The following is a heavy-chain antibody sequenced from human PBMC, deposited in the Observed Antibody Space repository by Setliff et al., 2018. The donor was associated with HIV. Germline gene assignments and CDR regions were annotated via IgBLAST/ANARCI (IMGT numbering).Heavy chain of an antibody. CDR2: INSNSGGT. Sequence: ASVKVSCKASGYTFTGYYINWMRQAPGQGLEWMGWINSNSGGTNYAQRFQGRVTVTRDTSISTAYMELSRLRSDDTAVYYCARVNPFLYYYDTSGHSGAFDIWGQGTVVTV. CDR3: ARVNPFLYYYDTSGHSGAFDI. CDR1: GYTFTGYY. D-gene: IGHD3-22*01. J-gene: IGHJ3*02. V-gene: IGHV1-2*02.